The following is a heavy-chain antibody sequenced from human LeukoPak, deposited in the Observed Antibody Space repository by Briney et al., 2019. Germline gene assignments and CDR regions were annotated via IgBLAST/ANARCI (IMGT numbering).Heavy chain of an antibody. D-gene: IGHD1-26*01. CDR1: GGSFSGYY. CDR2: INHSGST. CDR3: ARKGLPWYAGAYYFDY. V-gene: IGHV4-34*01. Sequence: SETLSLTCAVYGGSFSGYYWSWIRQPPGKGLEWIGEINHSGSTNYNPSLKSRVTISVDTSKNQFSLKLSSVTAADTAVYYCARKGLPWYAGAYYFDYWGQGTLVTVSS. J-gene: IGHJ4*02.